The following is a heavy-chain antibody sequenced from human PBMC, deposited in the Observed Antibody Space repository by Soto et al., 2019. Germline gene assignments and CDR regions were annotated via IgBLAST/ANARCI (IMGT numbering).Heavy chain of an antibody. J-gene: IGHJ3*02. CDR1: GFTFSSYS. D-gene: IGHD3-22*01. Sequence: RGSLRPSCAASGFTFSSYSMNWVRQAPGKGLEWVSSISSSSSYIYYADSVKGRFTISRDNAKNSLYLQMNSLRAEDTAVYYCASPYDSSGYGYAFDIWGQGTMVTVS. CDR2: ISSSSSYI. CDR3: ASPYDSSGYGYAFDI. V-gene: IGHV3-21*01.